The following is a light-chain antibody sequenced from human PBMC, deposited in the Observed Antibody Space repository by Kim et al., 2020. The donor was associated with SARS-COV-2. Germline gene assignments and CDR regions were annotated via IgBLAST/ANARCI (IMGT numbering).Light chain of an antibody. CDR3: LQDSRYPRT. Sequence: AIQMTQSPSSLSASTGDRVTITCRASQANRNELGWYQQKPGKAPKVLIYAASTLQSGVSSRFSGSGSGTDFTLTISSLQPEDFATYYCLQDSRYPRTFGQGTKVDIK. V-gene: IGKV1-6*01. CDR1: QANRNE. CDR2: AAS. J-gene: IGKJ1*01.